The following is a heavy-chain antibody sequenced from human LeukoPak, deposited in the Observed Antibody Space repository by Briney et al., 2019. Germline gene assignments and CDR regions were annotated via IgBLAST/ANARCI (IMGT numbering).Heavy chain of an antibody. D-gene: IGHD3-10*01. J-gene: IGHJ4*02. CDR2: ISSSSSYI. CDR3: ARDSGLLWFGELDY. CDR1: GFTFSSYS. Sequence: QPGGSLTLSCVASGFTFSSYSMNWVRQAPGKGLEWVSSISSSSSYIYYADSVKGRFTISRDNAKNSLYLQMNSLRAEDTAVYYCARDSGLLWFGELDYWGQGTLVTVSS. V-gene: IGHV3-21*01.